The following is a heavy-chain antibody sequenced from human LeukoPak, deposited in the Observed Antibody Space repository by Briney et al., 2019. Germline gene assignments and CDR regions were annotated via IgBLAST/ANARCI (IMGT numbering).Heavy chain of an antibody. Sequence: GXXLRLSCAASGFTFSSYWMSWVRQAPGKGLEWVANIKQDGSEKYYVDSVKGRFTISRDNAKNSLYLQMNSLRAEDTAVYYCASEVWGPFDYWGQGTLVTISS. V-gene: IGHV3-7*01. CDR2: IKQDGSEK. CDR1: GFTFSSYW. D-gene: IGHD3-16*01. CDR3: ASEVWGPFDY. J-gene: IGHJ4*02.